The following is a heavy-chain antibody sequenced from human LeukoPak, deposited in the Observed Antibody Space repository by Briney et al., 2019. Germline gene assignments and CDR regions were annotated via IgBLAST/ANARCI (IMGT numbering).Heavy chain of an antibody. V-gene: IGHV1-2*02. CDR3: ARPYDYSFDAFDI. CDR1: GYTFTGYY. Sequence: ASVKVSCEASGYTFTGYYMHWVRQAPGQGLEWMGWINPNSGGTNYAQKFQGRVTMTRDTSISTAYMELSRLRSDDTAVYYCARPYDYSFDAFDIWGQGTMVTVSS. J-gene: IGHJ3*02. CDR2: INPNSGGT. D-gene: IGHD4-11*01.